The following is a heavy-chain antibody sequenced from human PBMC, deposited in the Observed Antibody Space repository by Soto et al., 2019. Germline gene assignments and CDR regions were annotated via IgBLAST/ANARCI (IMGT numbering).Heavy chain of an antibody. J-gene: IGHJ6*02. CDR2: IYPGDSDT. CDR1: GYSFTSYW. Sequence: GESLKISCKGSGYSFTSYWIGWVRQMPGKGLEWMGIIYPGDSDTRYSPSFQGQVTISADKSISTAYLQWSSLKASDTAMYYYARLTLTTSCPYYYYSGMDVWGQGTTVTVSS. D-gene: IGHD2-2*01. CDR3: ARLTLTTSCPYYYYSGMDV. V-gene: IGHV5-51*01.